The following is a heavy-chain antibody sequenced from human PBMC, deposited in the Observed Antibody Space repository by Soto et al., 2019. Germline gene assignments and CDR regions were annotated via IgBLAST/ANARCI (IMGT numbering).Heavy chain of an antibody. CDR3: ARLAEYCNGIKCYSNFDF. Sequence: ASVKVSCKTSGYNFTNFDINWVRQAPGRGLVWMGWMNPSSGETGSAQNFQGRVTMTRDISTRTFFMQLTSLRSEDTAIYYCARLAEYCNGIKCYSNFDFWGRGTQVTAPQ. CDR1: GYNFTNFD. V-gene: IGHV1-8*01. CDR2: MNPSSGET. J-gene: IGHJ4*01. D-gene: IGHD2-15*01.